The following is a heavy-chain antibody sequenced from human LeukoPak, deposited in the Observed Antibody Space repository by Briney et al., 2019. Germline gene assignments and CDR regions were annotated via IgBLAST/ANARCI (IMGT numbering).Heavy chain of an antibody. J-gene: IGHJ3*02. CDR3: AKDMGYSHARAFDI. V-gene: IGHV3-9*01. Sequence: PGGSLRLSCAASGFTFDDYAMHWVRQAPGKGLEWVSGISWNSGSIGYADSVKGRFTISRDNAKNSLYLQMNSLRAEDTALYYCAKDMGYSHARAFDIWGQGTMVTVSS. D-gene: IGHD6-13*01. CDR2: ISWNSGSI. CDR1: GFTFDDYA.